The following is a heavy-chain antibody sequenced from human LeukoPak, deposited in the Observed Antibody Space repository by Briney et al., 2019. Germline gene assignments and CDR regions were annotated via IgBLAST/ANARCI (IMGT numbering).Heavy chain of an antibody. CDR1: GGSISSSFYY. V-gene: IGHV4-39*07. CDR3: ARRVGGYYTPVNWFDP. Sequence: PSETLSPTCTVSGGSISSSFYYWDWIRQPPGKGLEWIGNIYYSGSTNYNPSLKSRVTISVDTSKNQFSLKLSSVTAADTAVYYCARRVGGYYTPVNWFDPWGQGTLVTVSS. D-gene: IGHD3-3*01. J-gene: IGHJ5*02. CDR2: IYYSGST.